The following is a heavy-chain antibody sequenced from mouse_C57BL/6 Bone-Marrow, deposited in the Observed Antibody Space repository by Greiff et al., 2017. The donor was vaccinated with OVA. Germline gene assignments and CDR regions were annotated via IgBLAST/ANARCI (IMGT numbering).Heavy chain of an antibody. CDR2: IDPSDSYT. J-gene: IGHJ2*01. CDR1: GYTFTSYW. CDR3: ARGGTVVATDY. V-gene: IGHV1-69*01. D-gene: IGHD1-1*01. Sequence: VKLQQSGAELVMPGASVKLSCKASGYTFTSYWMHWVKQRPGQGLEWIGEIDPSDSYTNYNQKFKGKSTLTVDKSSSTAYMQLSSLTSEDSAVYYCARGGTVVATDYWGQGTTLTVSS.